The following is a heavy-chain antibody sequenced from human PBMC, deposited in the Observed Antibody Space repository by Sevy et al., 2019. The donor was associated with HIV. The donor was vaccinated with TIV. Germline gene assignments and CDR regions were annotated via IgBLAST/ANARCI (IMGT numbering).Heavy chain of an antibody. Sequence: GGSLRLSCTASGFTFRNYGMHWVRQAPGKGLEWVAFIRYDGNNTYYEDSVKGRFTISRDNSKNTLYLQMKSLRAEDTSVYYCAKDESHCGSEGHPTFFDYWGQGSLVTVSS. CDR3: AKDESHCGSEGHPTFFDY. CDR1: GFTFRNYG. CDR2: IRYDGNNT. V-gene: IGHV3-30*02. J-gene: IGHJ4*02. D-gene: IGHD3-16*01.